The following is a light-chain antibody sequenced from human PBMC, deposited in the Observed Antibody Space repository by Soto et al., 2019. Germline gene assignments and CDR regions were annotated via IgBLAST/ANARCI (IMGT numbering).Light chain of an antibody. V-gene: IGKV3-15*01. CDR2: GAS. CDR3: QQYNSYWT. CDR1: QSVRNN. J-gene: IGKJ1*01. Sequence: EIVMTQSPATLSVSPGERATLSCRASQSVRNNLAWYQQKPGQAPSLLIYGASTRATGIPARFSGSGSGTEFTLTISSLQSEDFAVYYCQQYNSYWTFGQGTKVDIK.